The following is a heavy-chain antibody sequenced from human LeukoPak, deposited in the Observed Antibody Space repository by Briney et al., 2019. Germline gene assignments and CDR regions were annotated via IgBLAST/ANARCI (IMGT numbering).Heavy chain of an antibody. V-gene: IGHV3-48*03. CDR3: ARHSIAAAGPLYYYYMDV. CDR1: GFTFSSYE. Sequence: GGSLRLSCAASGFTFSSYEMNGVRQAPGKGREWVSYISSSGSTIYYADSVKGRFTISRDNAKNSLYLQMNSLRAEDTAVYYCARHSIAAAGPLYYYYMDVWGKGTTVTVSS. CDR2: ISSSGSTI. D-gene: IGHD6-13*01. J-gene: IGHJ6*03.